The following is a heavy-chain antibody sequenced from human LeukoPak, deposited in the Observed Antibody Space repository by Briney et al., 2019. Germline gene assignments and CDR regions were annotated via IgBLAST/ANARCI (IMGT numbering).Heavy chain of an antibody. V-gene: IGHV4-34*01. Sequence: PSETLSLTCAVYGGSFSGYYWSWIRQPPGKGLGWIGEINHSGSTNYNPSLKSRVTISVDTSKNQFSLKLTSVSAADTAVYYCARDRDYYGSGSYPGRFDPWGQGTLVTVSS. D-gene: IGHD3-10*01. CDR2: INHSGST. CDR1: GGSFSGYY. CDR3: ARDRDYYGSGSYPGRFDP. J-gene: IGHJ5*02.